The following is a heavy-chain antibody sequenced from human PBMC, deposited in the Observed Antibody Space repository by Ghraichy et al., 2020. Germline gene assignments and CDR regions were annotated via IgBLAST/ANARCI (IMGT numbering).Heavy chain of an antibody. V-gene: IGHV4-34*01. Sequence: LSLTCAVYGGSFSGYYWSWIRQPPGKGLEWIGEINHSGSTNYNPSLKSRVTISVDTSKNQFSLKLSSVTAADTAVYYCARGRGYCSGGSCYRFDYWGQGTLVTVSS. CDR1: GGSFSGYY. J-gene: IGHJ4*02. CDR3: ARGRGYCSGGSCYRFDY. D-gene: IGHD2-15*01. CDR2: INHSGST.